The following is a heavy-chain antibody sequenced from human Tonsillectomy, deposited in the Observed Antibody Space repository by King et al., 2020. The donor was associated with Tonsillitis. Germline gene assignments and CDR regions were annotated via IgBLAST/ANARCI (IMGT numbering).Heavy chain of an antibody. D-gene: IGHD5-12*01. J-gene: IGHJ4*02. CDR2: IIPILGIA. CDR1: GGTFSSYA. V-gene: IGHV1-69*09. CDR3: ASLVPRLGMVATLGLPSLVGKDY. Sequence: QLVQSGAEVKKPGSSVKVSCKASGGTFSSYAISWVRQAPGRGLEWMGRIIPILGIANYAQKFQGRVTITADKSTSTAYMELSSLRSEDTAVYYCASLVPRLGMVATLGLPSLVGKDYWGQGTLVTVSS.